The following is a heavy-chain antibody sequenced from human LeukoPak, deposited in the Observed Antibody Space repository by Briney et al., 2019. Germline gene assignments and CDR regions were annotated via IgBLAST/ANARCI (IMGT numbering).Heavy chain of an antibody. CDR3: ARATGGSSTKSYYFDY. J-gene: IGHJ4*02. D-gene: IGHD6-6*01. CDR2: IWYDGSNK. CDR1: GFTFSSYG. Sequence: GRSLKLSCAASGFTFSSYGMHWVRQAPGKGLEWVAVIWYDGSNKYYADYVKGRFTISRDNSNNTLYLQMNSLSAEDTAVYYCARATGGSSTKSYYFDYWGQGTLVTVSS. V-gene: IGHV3-33*01.